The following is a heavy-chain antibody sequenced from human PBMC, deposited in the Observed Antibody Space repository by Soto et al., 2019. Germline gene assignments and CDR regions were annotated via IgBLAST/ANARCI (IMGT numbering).Heavy chain of an antibody. CDR3: ARDLRRMVAATPHRYYYMDV. CDR2: IIPILGIA. J-gene: IGHJ6*03. V-gene: IGHV1-69*04. CDR1: GGTFSSYT. D-gene: IGHD2-15*01. Sequence: SVKVSCKASGGTFSSYTISWVRQAPGQGLEWMGRIIPILGIANYAQKFQGRVTITADKSTSTAYMELSSLRSEDTAVYYCARDLRRMVAATPHRYYYMDVWGKGTTVTVSS.